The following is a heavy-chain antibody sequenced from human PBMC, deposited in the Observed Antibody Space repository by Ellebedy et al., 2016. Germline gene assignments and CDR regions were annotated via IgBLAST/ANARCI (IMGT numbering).Heavy chain of an antibody. CDR3: ARDLSRYYYGMDV. J-gene: IGHJ6*02. D-gene: IGHD1-1*01. CDR1: GFTFSSYS. Sequence: GESLKISXAASGFTFSSYSMNWVRQAPGKGLEWVSSISSSSSYIYYAESVKGRFTISRDNAKNSLYLQMNSLRAEDTAVYYCARDLSRYYYGMDVWGQGTTVTVSS. V-gene: IGHV3-21*01. CDR2: ISSSSSYI.